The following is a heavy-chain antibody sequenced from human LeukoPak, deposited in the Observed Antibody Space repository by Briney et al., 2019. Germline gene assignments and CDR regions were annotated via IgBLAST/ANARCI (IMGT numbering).Heavy chain of an antibody. J-gene: IGHJ4*02. V-gene: IGHV1-46*01. CDR2: INPSGGGS. D-gene: IGHD6-13*01. CDR3: ARDSMAAAGPEYYFDY. Sequence: GASVKVSCKASGYTFTSYAMHWVRQAPGQGLEWMGVINPSGGGSTYAQKFQGRVTMTRDTSTSTVYMELSSLRSEDTAVYYCARDSMAAAGPEYYFDYWGQGTLVTV. CDR1: GYTFTSYA.